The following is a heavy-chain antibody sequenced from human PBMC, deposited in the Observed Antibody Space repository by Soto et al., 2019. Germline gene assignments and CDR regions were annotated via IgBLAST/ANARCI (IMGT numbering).Heavy chain of an antibody. V-gene: IGHV3-30*03. CDR3: ARDLMAGSFSIDY. J-gene: IGHJ4*02. D-gene: IGHD1-26*01. CDR1: GFTFSNYI. Sequence: PGGSLRLSCAASGFTFSNYIMHWVRQAPGKGLEWVADITKDENNKNYADSVKGRFTISRDNSKNTLYLQMDSLGAEDTAVYYCARDLMAGSFSIDYWGQGTLVTVSS. CDR2: ITKDENNK.